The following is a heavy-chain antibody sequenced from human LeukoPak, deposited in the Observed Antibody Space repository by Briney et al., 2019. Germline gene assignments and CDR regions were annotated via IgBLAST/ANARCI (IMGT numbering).Heavy chain of an antibody. CDR1: GGTFSSYA. CDR2: IIPIFGTA. V-gene: IGHV1-69*01. Sequence: SVKVSCKASGGTFSSYAISWVRQAPGQGLEWMGGIIPIFGTANYAQKFQGRVTITADESTSTAYMELSSLRSEDTAVYYCARGREVAGTKYYFDYWGQGTLVTVSS. D-gene: IGHD6-19*01. J-gene: IGHJ4*02. CDR3: ARGREVAGTKYYFDY.